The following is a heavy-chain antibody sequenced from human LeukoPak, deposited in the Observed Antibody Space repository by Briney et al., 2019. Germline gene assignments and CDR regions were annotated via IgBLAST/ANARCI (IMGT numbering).Heavy chain of an antibody. J-gene: IGHJ4*02. CDR2: ISRSGDTL. D-gene: IGHD6-13*01. CDR1: GFPFRDYY. CDR3: ARGPPIAAAGTW. V-gene: IGHV3-11*01. Sequence: GGSLRLSCAASGFPFRDYYMTWIRQAPGKGLEWISYISRSGDTLYYADSVEGRFTISRDNAKNSLFLQMNSLRADDTAVYYCARGPPIAAAGTWWGQGTLVTVSS.